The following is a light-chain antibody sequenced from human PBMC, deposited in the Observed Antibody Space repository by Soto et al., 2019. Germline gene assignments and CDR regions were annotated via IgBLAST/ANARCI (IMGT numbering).Light chain of an antibody. V-gene: IGLV2-14*01. J-gene: IGLJ1*01. CDR2: EVT. Sequence: QSVLTQPASVSGSPGQSIAISCTGSTSDIGIYKYVSWYQQHPGKVPKLIIYEVTNRPSGVSNRFPGSKSGNTASLTISGLQAEDEADYYCSSYTTSSTLVFGRGTK. CDR3: SSYTTSSTLV. CDR1: TSDIGIYKY.